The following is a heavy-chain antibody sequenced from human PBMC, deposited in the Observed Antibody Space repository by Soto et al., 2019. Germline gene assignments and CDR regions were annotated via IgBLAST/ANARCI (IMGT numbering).Heavy chain of an antibody. Sequence: SVKVSCKASGGTFSSYAISWVRQAPGQGLEWVGGIIPRFGTANYAQKFQGRVTITADESTSTAYMELSSLRSEDTAMYYCAKVKYDSSGYYRNFDYWGQGTLDTVSS. J-gene: IGHJ4*02. V-gene: IGHV1-69*13. CDR2: IIPRFGTA. CDR1: GGTFSSYA. D-gene: IGHD3-22*01. CDR3: AKVKYDSSGYYRNFDY.